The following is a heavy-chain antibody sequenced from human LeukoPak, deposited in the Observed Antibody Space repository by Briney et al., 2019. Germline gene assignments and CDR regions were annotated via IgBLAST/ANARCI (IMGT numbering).Heavy chain of an antibody. Sequence: LETLSLTCAVSGYSISSGYYWGWIRQPPGKGLEWIGSIYHSGSTYYNPSLKSRVTISVDTSKNQFSLKLSSVTAADTAVYYCARLAPLYSSGDYWGQGTLVTVSS. CDR1: GYSISSGYY. J-gene: IGHJ4*02. CDR2: IYHSGST. D-gene: IGHD6-25*01. CDR3: ARLAPLYSSGDY. V-gene: IGHV4-38-2*01.